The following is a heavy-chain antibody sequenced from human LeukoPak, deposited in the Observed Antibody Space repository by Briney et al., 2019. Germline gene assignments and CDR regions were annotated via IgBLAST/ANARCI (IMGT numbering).Heavy chain of an antibody. CDR3: ARVNYFDSSGYYYDDY. Sequence: SGTLSLTCAVSGGSISSNNWWSWVRQPPGKGLEWIGEIYHSGNANYNPSLKSRVTISGDKSQNQLSLKLSSVTAADTAMYYCARVNYFDSSGYYYDDYWGQGSLVTVSS. V-gene: IGHV4-4*02. J-gene: IGHJ4*02. D-gene: IGHD3-22*01. CDR1: GGSISSNNW. CDR2: IYHSGNA.